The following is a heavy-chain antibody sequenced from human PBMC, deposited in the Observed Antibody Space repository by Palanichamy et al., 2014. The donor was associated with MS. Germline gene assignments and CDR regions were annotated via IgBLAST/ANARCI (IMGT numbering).Heavy chain of an antibody. V-gene: IGHV3-30*02. CDR2: IRYDGRNK. Sequence: QMQLLESGGGVVQPGGSLRVSCAASGFIFDDYAMHWVRQAPGKGLQWVAFIRYDGRNKFYGDSVKGRFTIFRDNSQKMVFLQMNSLTPEDTGVYYCAKDRGDFGPIDSWGQGILVTASS. CDR3: AKDRGDFGPIDS. CDR1: GFIFDDYA. J-gene: IGHJ4*02. D-gene: IGHD2-21*02.